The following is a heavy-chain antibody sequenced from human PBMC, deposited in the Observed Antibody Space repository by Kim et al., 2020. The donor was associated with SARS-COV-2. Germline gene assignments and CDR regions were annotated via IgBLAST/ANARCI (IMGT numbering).Heavy chain of an antibody. D-gene: IGHD2-15*01. J-gene: IGHJ4*02. V-gene: IGHV4-39*01. CDR2: IYYSGST. Sequence: SETLSLTCTVSGGSISSSSYYWGWIRQPPGKGLEWIGSIYYSGSTYYNPSLKSRVTISVDTSKNQFSLKLSSVTAADTAVYYCARVVRYCSGGSCTSWDYFDYWGQGTLVTVSS. CDR3: ARVVRYCSGGSCTSWDYFDY. CDR1: GGSISSSSYY.